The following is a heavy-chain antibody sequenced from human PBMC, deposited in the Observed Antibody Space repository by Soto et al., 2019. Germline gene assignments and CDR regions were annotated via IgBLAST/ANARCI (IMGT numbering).Heavy chain of an antibody. V-gene: IGHV1-69*13. CDR1: GGTFSSYA. D-gene: IGHD3-22*01. J-gene: IGHJ3*02. CDR3: ARVEYYYDSSGNFHRPPDAFDI. Sequence: ASVKVSCKASGGTFSSYAISWVRQAPGQGLEWMGGIIPIFGTANYAQKFQGRVTITADESTSTAYMELSSLRSEDTAVYYCARVEYYYDSSGNFHRPPDAFDIWGQGTMVTVSS. CDR2: IIPIFGTA.